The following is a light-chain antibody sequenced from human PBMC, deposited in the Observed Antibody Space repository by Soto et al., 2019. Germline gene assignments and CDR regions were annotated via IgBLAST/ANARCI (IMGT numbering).Light chain of an antibody. CDR1: QSVSNNY. CDR3: QQYGSSGT. V-gene: IGKV3-20*01. CDR2: GAS. Sequence: EIWLTQSPGTLSLSPGERATLSCRASQSVSNNYLAWYQQKPGQAPRLLIYGASNRATGIPDRFSGSGSGTDFTLTISRLEPEDFAVYYCQQYGSSGTFGQGTKVDIK. J-gene: IGKJ1*01.